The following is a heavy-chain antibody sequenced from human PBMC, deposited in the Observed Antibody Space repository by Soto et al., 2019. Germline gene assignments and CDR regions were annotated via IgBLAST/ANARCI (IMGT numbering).Heavy chain of an antibody. D-gene: IGHD1-7*01. CDR1: GFTFSSYA. CDR3: ARWGVGITGTTNYYYGMDV. CDR2: ISYDGSNK. J-gene: IGHJ6*02. V-gene: IGHV3-30-3*01. Sequence: VGSLRLSCAASGFTFSSYAMHWVRQAPGKGLEWVAVISYDGSNKYYADSVKGRFTISRDNSKNTLYLQMNSLRAEDTAVYYCARWGVGITGTTNYYYGMDVWGQGTTVTVSS.